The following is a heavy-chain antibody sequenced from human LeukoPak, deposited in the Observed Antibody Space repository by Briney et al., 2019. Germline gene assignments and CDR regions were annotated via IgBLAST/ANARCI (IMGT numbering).Heavy chain of an antibody. J-gene: IGHJ3*02. V-gene: IGHV4-34*01. Sequence: PSETLSLTCAVYGGSFSGYYWSWIRQPPGKGLEWIGEINHSGSTNYNPSLKSRVTISVDTSKNQFSLKLSSVTAADTAVYYCARLREGFGEFDAFDIWGQGTMVTVSS. CDR1: GGSFSGYY. D-gene: IGHD3-10*01. CDR2: INHSGST. CDR3: ARLREGFGEFDAFDI.